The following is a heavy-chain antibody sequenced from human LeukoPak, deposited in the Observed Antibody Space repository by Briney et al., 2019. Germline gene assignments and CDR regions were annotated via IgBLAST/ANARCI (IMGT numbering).Heavy chain of an antibody. CDR1: GFTFSSYW. D-gene: IGHD3-22*01. Sequence: GGSLRLSCAASGFTFSSYWMHWVRQAPEKGLVWVSRINSDVSSTSYADSVKGRFTISRDNAKNTLYLQMNSLRAEDTAVYYCAREGYYDSSGYRLNAFDIWGQGTMVTVSS. CDR2: INSDVSST. J-gene: IGHJ3*02. V-gene: IGHV3-74*01. CDR3: AREGYYDSSGYRLNAFDI.